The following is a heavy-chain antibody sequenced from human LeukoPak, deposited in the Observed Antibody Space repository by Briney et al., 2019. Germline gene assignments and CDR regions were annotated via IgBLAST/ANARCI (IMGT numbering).Heavy chain of an antibody. V-gene: IGHV3-33*01. CDR2: IWYDGSNK. D-gene: IGHD4-17*01. CDR1: GFTFSSYG. Sequence: GGSLRLSCAASGFTFSSYGMHWVRQAPGKGLEWVAVIWYDGSNKYYADSVKGRFTISRDNSKNTLYLQMNSLRAEDTVVYYRARAYGDYVPYFDYWGQGTLVTVSS. J-gene: IGHJ4*02. CDR3: ARAYGDYVPYFDY.